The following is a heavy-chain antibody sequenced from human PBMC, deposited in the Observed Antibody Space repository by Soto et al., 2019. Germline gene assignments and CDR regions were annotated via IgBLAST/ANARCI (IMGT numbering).Heavy chain of an antibody. CDR3: AKDSNKYSSSLRGRYFDY. J-gene: IGHJ4*02. CDR2: ISGGGSNT. D-gene: IGHD4-4*01. V-gene: IGHV3-23*01. CDR1: GFPFSSYV. Sequence: EVQLLESGGGLVQRGGSLRLSCAASGFPFSSYVMSWVRQAPGKGLEWVSGISGGGSNTFYADSVKGRLTNSRDNSKNTLRLQMNSLGAEDTAVYYCAKDSNKYSSSLRGRYFDYWGQGIGVTVSS.